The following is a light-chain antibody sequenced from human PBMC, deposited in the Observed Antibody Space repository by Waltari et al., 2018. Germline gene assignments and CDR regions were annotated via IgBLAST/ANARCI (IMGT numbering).Light chain of an antibody. V-gene: IGLV2-8*01. J-gene: IGLJ2*01. CDR2: EFT. CDR3: SSYAGRNIVI. Sequence: SAPTHPPPASASPGTSVPTPCLGTHAAIRGYEYVPWYQQHPGKAPKVLIYEFTKRPSGVPDRFSGSKSGNTASLTVSGLQAEDEADYYCSSYAGRNIVIFGGGTKLTVL. CDR1: HAAIRGYEY.